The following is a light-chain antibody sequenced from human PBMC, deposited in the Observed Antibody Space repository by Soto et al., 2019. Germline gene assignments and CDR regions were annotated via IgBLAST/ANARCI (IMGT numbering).Light chain of an antibody. CDR2: LNSDGSH. Sequence: QPVLTQPPSASASLGASVKLTCTLSSGHNSYAIAWHQQQPEKGPRYLMKLNSDGSHSKGDGIPDRFSGSSSGAERYLTISSLRSEDEADYYCQTWGTGIQVFGGGTKVTVL. V-gene: IGLV4-69*01. CDR3: QTWGTGIQV. CDR1: SGHNSYA. J-gene: IGLJ2*01.